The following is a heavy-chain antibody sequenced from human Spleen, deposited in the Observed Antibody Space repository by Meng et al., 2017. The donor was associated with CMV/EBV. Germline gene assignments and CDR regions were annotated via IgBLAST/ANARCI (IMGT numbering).Heavy chain of an antibody. Sequence: ASVKVSCKASGYTFTDYYMHWVRQAPGQGLEWMGWMNPNSGNTGYAQKFQGRVTITRNTSISTAYMELSSLRSEDTAVYYCARDLRGSDYWGQGTLVTVSS. CDR1: GYTFTDYY. CDR2: MNPNSGNT. J-gene: IGHJ4*02. CDR3: ARDLRGSDY. V-gene: IGHV1-8*03.